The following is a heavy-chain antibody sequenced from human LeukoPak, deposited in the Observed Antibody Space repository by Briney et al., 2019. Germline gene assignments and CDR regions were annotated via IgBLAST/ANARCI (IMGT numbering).Heavy chain of an antibody. Sequence: GGSLRLSCAASGFTFNTYTMNWVRQAPGKGLEWVSYISSSSSTIYYADSVKGRFTISRDNSKNTLYLQMNSLRAEDTALYYCAKRHTTVSTPANYFDCWGQGTLVTVSS. J-gene: IGHJ4*02. D-gene: IGHD4-23*01. CDR1: GFTFNTYT. CDR2: ISSSSSTI. V-gene: IGHV3-48*01. CDR3: AKRHTTVSTPANYFDC.